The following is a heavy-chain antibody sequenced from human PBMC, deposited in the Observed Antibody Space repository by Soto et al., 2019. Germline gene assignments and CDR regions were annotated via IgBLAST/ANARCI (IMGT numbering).Heavy chain of an antibody. CDR1: GYTFSDHY. Sequence: QVQLVQSGADVKEPGASVKVSCKASGYTFSDHYVQWVRQAPGQGLEWVAMINPADGTTRYAQMFQGRVTLTRDTAASTVGMEMRSLRSEATAFYYCARDRPHAWLDPWGQGTLVTVS. V-gene: IGHV1-46*01. J-gene: IGHJ5*02. CDR3: ARDRPHAWLDP. CDR2: INPADGTT.